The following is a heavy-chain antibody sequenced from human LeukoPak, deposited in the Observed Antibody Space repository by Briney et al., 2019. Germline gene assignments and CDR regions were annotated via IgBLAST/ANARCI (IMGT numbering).Heavy chain of an antibody. CDR3: ARDGHFDY. CDR2: INPNSGGT. CDR1: GYSFTGYN. V-gene: IGHV1-2*02. J-gene: IGHJ4*02. Sequence: GASVKASCKASGYSFTGYNMQWLRQAPGQGLEWMGWINPNSGGTNYAQKFQGRVTMTRDTSISTAYMELSRLTSDDTAVYYCARDGHFDYWGQGTLVTVSS.